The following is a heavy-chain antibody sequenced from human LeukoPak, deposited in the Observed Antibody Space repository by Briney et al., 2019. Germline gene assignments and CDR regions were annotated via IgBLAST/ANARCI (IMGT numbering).Heavy chain of an antibody. D-gene: IGHD3-10*01. Sequence: GGSLRLSCAASGFTFSSYWMHWVRQAPGKGLVWVSRITSDGSSTSYADSVKGRFTISRENAKNTLYLQMNSLRAEDTAVYYCARDGGDDAFDIWGQGTMVTVSS. V-gene: IGHV3-74*01. CDR2: ITSDGSST. CDR1: GFTFSSYW. J-gene: IGHJ3*02. CDR3: ARDGGDDAFDI.